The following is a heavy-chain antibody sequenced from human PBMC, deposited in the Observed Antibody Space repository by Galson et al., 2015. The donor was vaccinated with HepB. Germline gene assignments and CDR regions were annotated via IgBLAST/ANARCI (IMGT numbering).Heavy chain of an antibody. Sequence: SVKVSCKASGDTFSRLAINWVRQAPGQGPQWLGGISPVFERADYAQKFQGRVTITADKSTITAYMELTSLTSEDTAVYYCAKRANCSGECFAFDVWGQGTLVTVSS. J-gene: IGHJ3*01. CDR2: ISPVFERA. D-gene: IGHD2-15*01. CDR1: GDTFSRLA. V-gene: IGHV1-69*06. CDR3: AKRANCSGECFAFDV.